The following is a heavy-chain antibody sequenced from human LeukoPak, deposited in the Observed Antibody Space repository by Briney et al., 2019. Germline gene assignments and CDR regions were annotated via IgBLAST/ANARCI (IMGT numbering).Heavy chain of an antibody. CDR1: GYTISDYF. V-gene: IGHV1-2*02. J-gene: IGHJ4*02. CDR3: ARVRGPRYYFDY. Sequence: ASVRVSCKASGYTISDYFMHWVRQAPGQGLEWMGWINPNSGGTNYAQKFQGRVTMTRDTSISTAYMELSRLRSDDTAVYYCARVRGPRYYFDYWGQGTLVTVSS. CDR2: INPNSGGT.